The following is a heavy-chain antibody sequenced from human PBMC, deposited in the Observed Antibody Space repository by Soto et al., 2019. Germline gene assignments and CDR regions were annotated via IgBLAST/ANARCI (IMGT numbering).Heavy chain of an antibody. D-gene: IGHD6-13*01. V-gene: IGHV4-59*01. Sequence: SETLSLTCTVSGGSMIAYYWNWMRQPPGKGLQWIGYTYCSGSTTYNPSLKSRVTISVDSSKNQFSLKLDSVTPADTAVYYCARVRGTAGKRYFDYWGPGTLVTVSS. J-gene: IGHJ4*02. CDR2: TYCSGST. CDR3: ARVRGTAGKRYFDY. CDR1: GGSMIAYY.